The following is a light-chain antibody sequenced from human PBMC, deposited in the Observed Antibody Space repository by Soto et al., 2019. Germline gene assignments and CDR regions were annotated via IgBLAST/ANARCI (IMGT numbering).Light chain of an antibody. CDR3: GAWDESLNGYV. J-gene: IGLJ1*01. Sequence: QSALTQPASVSGSPGQSITISCTGTSSDVGVYNYVSWYQQHPGKAPKLMIYEVSNRPSGVSNRFSGSKSGNTASLTISGLQAEDEADYYCGAWDESLNGYVFGTGTKLTVL. CDR1: SSDVGVYNY. CDR2: EVS. V-gene: IGLV2-14*01.